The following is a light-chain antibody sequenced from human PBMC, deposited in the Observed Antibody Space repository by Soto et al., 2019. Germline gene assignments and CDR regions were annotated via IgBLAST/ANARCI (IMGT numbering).Light chain of an antibody. CDR3: QQRSNWPIT. V-gene: IGKV3D-20*02. CDR2: GAS. Sequence: EIVLTQSPGTLSLSPGERATLFCRASQSIATSQLAWYQQKPGQAPRLLIGASTRATGIPDRFSDSGSGTDFTLTISRLEPEDFAVYYCQQRSNWPITFGQGTRLEI. J-gene: IGKJ5*01. CDR1: QSIATSQ.